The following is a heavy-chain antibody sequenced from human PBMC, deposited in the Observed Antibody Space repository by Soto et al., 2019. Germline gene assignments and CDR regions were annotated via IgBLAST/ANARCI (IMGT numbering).Heavy chain of an antibody. CDR3: VRDIVIVVPGCFDP. V-gene: IGHV1-69*06. CDR2: IIPIFGTA. D-gene: IGHD2-15*01. Sequence: QVQLVQSGAEVKKPGSSVKVSCKASGGTFSSYAISWVRHAPGQGLEWMGGIIPIFGTANYAQKFQGRVTITADKSTSTTSMELTSFRAKDTAVDYCVRDIVIVVPGCFDPCGQETRVTV. CDR1: GGTFSSYA. J-gene: IGHJ5*02.